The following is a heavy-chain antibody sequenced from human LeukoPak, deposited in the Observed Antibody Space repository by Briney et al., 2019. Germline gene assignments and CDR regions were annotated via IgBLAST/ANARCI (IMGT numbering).Heavy chain of an antibody. CDR2: INPNSGGT. Sequence: ASVKVSCKASGYTFTGYYMHWVGRAPGQGLEWMGWINPNSGGTNYAQKFQGRVTMTRDTSISTAYMELSRLRSDDTAVYYCARDKQLVQSIDYWGQGTLVTVSS. CDR3: ARDKQLVQSIDY. CDR1: GYTFTGYY. V-gene: IGHV1-2*02. J-gene: IGHJ4*02. D-gene: IGHD6-13*01.